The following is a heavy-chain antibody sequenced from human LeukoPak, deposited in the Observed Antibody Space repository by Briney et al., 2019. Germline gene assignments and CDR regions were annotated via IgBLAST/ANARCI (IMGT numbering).Heavy chain of an antibody. CDR1: GFTFSSYA. Sequence: GGSLRLSCAASGFTFSSYARHWVRQAPGKGLEWVAVISYDGSNKYYADSVKGRFTISRDNSKNTLYLQMNSLRAEDTAVYYCARPSYYYDSSGAFDIWGQGTMVTVSS. J-gene: IGHJ3*02. CDR2: ISYDGSNK. V-gene: IGHV3-30-3*01. D-gene: IGHD3-22*01. CDR3: ARPSYYYDSSGAFDI.